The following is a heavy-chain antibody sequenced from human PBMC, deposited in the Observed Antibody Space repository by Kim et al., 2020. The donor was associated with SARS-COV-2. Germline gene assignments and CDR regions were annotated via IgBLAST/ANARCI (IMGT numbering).Heavy chain of an antibody. CDR3: ARQVHYGDYPWFDY. D-gene: IGHD4-17*01. V-gene: IGHV1-3*01. CDR2: INAGNGNT. Sequence: ASVKVSCKASGYTFTSYAMHWVRQAPGQRLEWMGWINAGNGNTKYSQKFQGRVTITRDTSASTAYMELSSLRSEDTAVYYCARQVHYGDYPWFDYWGQGTLVTVSS. CDR1: GYTFTSYA. J-gene: IGHJ4*02.